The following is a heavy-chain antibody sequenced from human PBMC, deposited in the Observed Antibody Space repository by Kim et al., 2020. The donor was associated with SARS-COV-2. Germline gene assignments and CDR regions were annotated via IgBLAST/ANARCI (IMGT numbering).Heavy chain of an antibody. J-gene: IGHJ5*02. Sequence: YDAEWVKGRLTSSSDNAKISLYLQMNSRRAEDTAVYYCARDGSSWGWFDPWGQGTLVTVSS. D-gene: IGHD6-13*01. V-gene: IGHV3-11*04. CDR3: ARDGSSWGWFDP.